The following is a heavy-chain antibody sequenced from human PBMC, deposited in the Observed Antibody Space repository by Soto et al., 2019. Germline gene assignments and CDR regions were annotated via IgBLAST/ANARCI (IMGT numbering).Heavy chain of an antibody. CDR1: GFTFTSYW. Sequence: GGSLRLSCAASGFTFTSYWMNWVRQAPGKGLEWVANIKQDGSDKYYVDSVKGRFTISRDNAKNSLYLQMKSLRVEDTAVYYCARRIYGDTSEIRYFDLWGRGTLVTVSS. CDR3: ARRIYGDTSEIRYFDL. CDR2: IKQDGSDK. D-gene: IGHD4-17*01. V-gene: IGHV3-7*01. J-gene: IGHJ2*01.